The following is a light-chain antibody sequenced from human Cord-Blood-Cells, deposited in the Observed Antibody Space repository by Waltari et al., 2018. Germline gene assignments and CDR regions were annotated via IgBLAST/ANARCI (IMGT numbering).Light chain of an antibody. J-gene: IGLJ1*01. V-gene: IGLV2-8*01. CDR2: EVS. Sequence: QSALTQPPSASGSPVQSVTISCTGPSSDAGGYNYVSWYQQHPGKAPKLMIYEVSQRPSGVPDRFSGSKSGNTASLTVSGLQAEDEADYYCSSYAGSNNLVFGTGTKVTVL. CDR1: SSDAGGYNY. CDR3: SSYAGSNNLV.